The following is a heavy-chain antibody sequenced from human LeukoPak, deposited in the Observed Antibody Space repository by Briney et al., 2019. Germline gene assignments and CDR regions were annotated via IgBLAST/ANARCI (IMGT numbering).Heavy chain of an antibody. CDR2: TYYRSKRYN. CDR1: GDSASSNSPT. V-gene: IGHV6-1*01. CDR3: ARDPYSTGFFDY. D-gene: IGHD6-19*01. J-gene: IGHJ4*02. Sequence: SQTLSLTCAISGDSASSNSPTWNWIRQSPSRGLEWLGRTYYRSKRYNDYAVSVKSRIIINPDPSKNQFSLQLNSVTPEDTAVYYCARDPYSTGFFDYWGQGILVTVSS.